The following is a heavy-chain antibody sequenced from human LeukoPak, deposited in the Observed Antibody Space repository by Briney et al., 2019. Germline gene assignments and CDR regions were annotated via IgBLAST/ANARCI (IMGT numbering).Heavy chain of an antibody. J-gene: IGHJ4*02. CDR2: IKEDGSYK. D-gene: IGHD3-16*01. CDR3: AKDRFGYFDY. V-gene: IGHV3-7*05. CDR1: GFTFGSYW. Sequence: GGSLRLSCAASGFTFGSYWMNWVRQAPGKGPEWVANIKEDGSYKYYLDSVKGRFTISRDNANNSLYLQMSSLRAEDTAVYYCAKDRFGYFDYWGQGTLVTVSS.